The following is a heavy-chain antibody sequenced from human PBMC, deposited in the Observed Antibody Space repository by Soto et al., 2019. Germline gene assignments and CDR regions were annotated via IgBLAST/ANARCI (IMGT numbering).Heavy chain of an antibody. CDR3: ARDQTDSGGYSDS. CDR2: INWNSGSV. D-gene: IGHD3-22*01. CDR1: GFTFDHYA. Sequence: EVHLVESGGGLVQPGRSLRLSCAASGFTFDHYAMHWVRQAPGKGLEWVSGINWNSGSVRYADSVKGRFTISRDNAKNTLHLQMNSLRVEDTAVYYCARDQTDSGGYSDSWGQGTLVTVSS. J-gene: IGHJ4*02. V-gene: IGHV3-9*01.